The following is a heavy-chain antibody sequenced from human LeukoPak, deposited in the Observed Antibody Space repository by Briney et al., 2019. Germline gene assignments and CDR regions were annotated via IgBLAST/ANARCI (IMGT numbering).Heavy chain of an antibody. J-gene: IGHJ6*02. V-gene: IGHV3-53*01. Sequence: GGSLRLSCAASGFTVSSNYMSWVRQAPGKGLEWVSVVYSGGSTYYADSVKGRFTISRDNSKNTLYLQMNSLRAKDTAVYYCASPSYYDFWSGYLNYGMDVWGQGTTVTVSS. CDR2: VYSGGST. CDR3: ASPSYYDFWSGYLNYGMDV. D-gene: IGHD3-3*01. CDR1: GFTVSSNY.